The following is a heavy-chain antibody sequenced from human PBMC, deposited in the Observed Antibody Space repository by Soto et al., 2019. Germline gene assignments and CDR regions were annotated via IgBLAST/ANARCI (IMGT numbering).Heavy chain of an antibody. Sequence: GGSLRLSCAASGFTVSSNHMSWVRQAPGKGLEWVSVIYSGGSTYYADSVRGRFTISRDNSKNTLYLQMKSLRAEDTAVYYCARDPPATRHGMDVWGQGTTVTVSS. CDR1: GFTVSSNH. V-gene: IGHV3-53*01. CDR3: ARDPPATRHGMDV. CDR2: IYSGGST. J-gene: IGHJ6*02.